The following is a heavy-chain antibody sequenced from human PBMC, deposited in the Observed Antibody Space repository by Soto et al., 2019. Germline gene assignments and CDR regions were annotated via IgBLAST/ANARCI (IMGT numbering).Heavy chain of an antibody. D-gene: IGHD6-19*01. CDR1: GYTFTSYG. CDR3: ASPRIAVAGSGGYGIDV. Sequence: ASVKVSCKASGYTFTSYGISWVRRAPGQGLEWMGWISSYNGNTNYAQKLQGRVTMTTDTSTSTAYMELRSLRSDDTAVYYCASPRIAVAGSGGYGIDVWGQGTTVTVSS. V-gene: IGHV1-18*04. J-gene: IGHJ6*02. CDR2: ISSYNGNT.